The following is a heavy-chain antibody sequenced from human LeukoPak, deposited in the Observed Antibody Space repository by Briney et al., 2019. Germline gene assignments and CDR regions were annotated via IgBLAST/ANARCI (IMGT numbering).Heavy chain of an antibody. D-gene: IGHD2-2*01. V-gene: IGHV1-69*05. J-gene: IGHJ6*03. CDR3: AGVDCSSTSCPGGGYYYMDV. CDR2: ISPIFGTA. CDR1: GGTFSSYA. Sequence: SVKVSCKASGGTFSSYAISWVRQAPGQGLEWMGGISPIFGTANYAQKFQGRVTITTDESTSTAYMELSSLRSEDTAVYYCAGVDCSSTSCPGGGYYYMDVWGKGTTVTVSS.